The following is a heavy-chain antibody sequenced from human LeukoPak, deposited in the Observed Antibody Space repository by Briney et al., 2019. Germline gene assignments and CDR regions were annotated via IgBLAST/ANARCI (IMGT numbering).Heavy chain of an antibody. V-gene: IGHV4-59*08. CDR2: IYYSGST. J-gene: IGHJ2*01. D-gene: IGHD3-22*01. CDR3: ARNTNYYDSSGYYSWYFDL. CDR1: GGSISSYY. Sequence: SETLSLTCIVSGGSISSYYWSWIRQPPGKGLEWIGYIYYSGSTNYNPSLKSRVTISVDTSKNQFSLKLSSATAADTAVYYCARNTNYYDSSGYYSWYFDLWGRGTLVTVSS.